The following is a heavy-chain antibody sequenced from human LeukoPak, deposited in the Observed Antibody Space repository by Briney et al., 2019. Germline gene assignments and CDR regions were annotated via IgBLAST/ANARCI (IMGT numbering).Heavy chain of an antibody. CDR3: TKKITFYYESSGYD. CDR1: GFSLSSLG. Sequence: PGGSLRLSCAASGFSLSSLGMHWVRQAPGKGLEWVAFIRFDGSYKYYADSVKGRFTISRDNSKNTLYLQMNSLRAEDTAVYYCTKKITFYYESSGYDWGQGTLVTVSS. D-gene: IGHD3-22*01. V-gene: IGHV3-30*02. J-gene: IGHJ4*02. CDR2: IRFDGSYK.